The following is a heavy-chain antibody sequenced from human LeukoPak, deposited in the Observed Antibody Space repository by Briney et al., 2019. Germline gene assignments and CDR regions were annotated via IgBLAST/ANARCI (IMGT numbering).Heavy chain of an antibody. V-gene: IGHV3-11*04. Sequence: PGGSLRLSCAASGFTFSDYYMSWIRQAPGKGLEWVSYISGSGSTRYYADSVRGRFTISRDNAKNSLYLQMNSLRAEDTAVYYCARDSSGWYHWFDPWGQGTLVTVSS. CDR1: GFTFSDYY. CDR2: ISGSGSTR. J-gene: IGHJ5*02. CDR3: ARDSSGWYHWFDP. D-gene: IGHD6-19*01.